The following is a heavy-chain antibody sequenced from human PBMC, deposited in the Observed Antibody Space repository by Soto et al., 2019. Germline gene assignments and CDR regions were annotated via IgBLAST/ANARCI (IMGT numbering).Heavy chain of an antibody. J-gene: IGHJ4*02. CDR1: GGSISSGGYY. CDR3: ARDRRYCSSTSCYPPYFDY. D-gene: IGHD2-2*01. V-gene: IGHV4-31*03. CDR2: IYYSGST. Sequence: PSETLSLTCTVSGGSISSGGYYWSWIRQHPGKGLEWIGYIYYSGSTYYNPSLKSRVTISVDTSKNQFSLKLSSVTAADTAVYYCARDRRYCSSTSCYPPYFDYWGQGTLVTVS.